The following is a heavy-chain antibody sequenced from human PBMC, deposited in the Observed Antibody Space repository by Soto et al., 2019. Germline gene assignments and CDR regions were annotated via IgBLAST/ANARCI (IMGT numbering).Heavy chain of an antibody. CDR1: GYTFTSYY. J-gene: IGHJ4*02. CDR3: ARVYCSGGGCYGIDY. D-gene: IGHD2-15*01. V-gene: IGHV1-46*01. CDR2: ISPSGGST. Sequence: QVHLVQSGAEVKKPGASVKVSCKASGYTFTSYYMHWVRQAPGQGLEWMGIISPSGGSTTYAQKFQGRVRMTRDTSTSTVYMELSSLRSEDTAVYYCARVYCSGGGCYGIDYWGQGTLVTVSS.